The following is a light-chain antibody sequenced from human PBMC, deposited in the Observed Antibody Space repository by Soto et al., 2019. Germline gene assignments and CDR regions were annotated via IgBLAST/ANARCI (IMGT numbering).Light chain of an antibody. CDR3: GSWDTSLSGII. Sequence: QSVLTQPPSVSAAPGQKVTISCSGGSSNIGDNYVSWYQQLPGTAPKLLIYDNNKRPSGIPDRFSGSKSGTSATLDISGLQTGDEADYYCGSWDTSLSGIIFGGGTKVTVL. CDR1: SSNIGDNY. CDR2: DNN. J-gene: IGLJ2*01. V-gene: IGLV1-51*01.